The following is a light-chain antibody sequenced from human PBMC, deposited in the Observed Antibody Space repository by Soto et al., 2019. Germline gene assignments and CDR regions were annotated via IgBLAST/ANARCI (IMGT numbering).Light chain of an antibody. V-gene: IGLV1-40*01. CDR1: SSNIGAYD. CDR2: GNN. Sequence: QSVLTQPPSVSGAPGHRVTISCTGSSSNIGAYDVHWYQQLPGTAPKLLISGNNNRPSGVPDRFSGSKSGSSASLAITGLQAEDEADYYCQSYDSSLSGSKVVFGGGTKLTVL. CDR3: QSYDSSLSGSKVV. J-gene: IGLJ2*01.